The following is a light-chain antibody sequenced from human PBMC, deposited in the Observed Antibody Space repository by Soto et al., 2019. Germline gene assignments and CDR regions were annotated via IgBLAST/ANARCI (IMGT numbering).Light chain of an antibody. J-gene: IGLJ1*01. Sequence: TQPRSVSGSPAQAVAISCTGTSSYVGGYNFVSWYQQCPGKAPKLIIYDVTKGPSGVPDRFSGSKSGNTASLTISGLQNDDEADYYCCSYAGSYTHVFGTGTKVTVL. CDR1: SSYVGGYNF. CDR2: DVT. V-gene: IGLV2-11*01. CDR3: CSYAGSYTHV.